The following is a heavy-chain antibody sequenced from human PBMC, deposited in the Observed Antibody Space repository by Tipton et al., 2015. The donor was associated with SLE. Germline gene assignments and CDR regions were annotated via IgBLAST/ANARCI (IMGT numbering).Heavy chain of an antibody. CDR3: ARGGRFLEWYQAGDDY. Sequence: TLSLTCAVSGGSISSGGYSWSCIRQPPGKGLEWIGYIYHSGSTYYNPSLKSRVTISVDRSKNQFSLKLSSVTAADTAVYYCARGGRFLEWYQAGDDYWGQGTLVTVSS. D-gene: IGHD3-3*01. J-gene: IGHJ4*02. CDR1: GGSISSGGYS. CDR2: IYHSGST. V-gene: IGHV4-30-2*01.